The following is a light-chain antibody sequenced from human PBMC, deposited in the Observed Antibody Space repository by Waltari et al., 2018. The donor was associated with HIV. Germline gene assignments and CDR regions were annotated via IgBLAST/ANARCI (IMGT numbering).Light chain of an antibody. J-gene: IGLJ3*02. CDR3: QVWDDSSKHWV. CDR1: NIENQA. V-gene: IGLV3-21*02. CDR2: DDS. Sequence: SYVLTQPPSVSVAPGQTARVTCGGSNIENQAVHWYQQRPGQAPVLVVYDDSDRPSGIPERFSGSSSRNTATLTISRVEAGDEADYYCQVWDDSSKHWVFGGGTKLTVL.